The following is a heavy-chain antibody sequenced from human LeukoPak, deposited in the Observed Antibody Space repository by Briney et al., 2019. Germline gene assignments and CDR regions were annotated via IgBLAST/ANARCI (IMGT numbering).Heavy chain of an antibody. V-gene: IGHV4-59*13. J-gene: IGHJ4*02. CDR2: IYYSGTT. Sequence: SETLSLTRTVSDGSISDDYWSWLRQPPGKGLEWIAYIYYSGTTNYNPSLKSRVTISVDTSKNQFSLKVSSVTAADTAVYYCARGAGWYNYWGQGTLVTVSS. CDR3: ARGAGWYNY. D-gene: IGHD6-19*01. CDR1: DGSISDDY.